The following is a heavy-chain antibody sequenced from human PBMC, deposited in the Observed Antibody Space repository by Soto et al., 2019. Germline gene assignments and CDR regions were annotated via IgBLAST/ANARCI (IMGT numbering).Heavy chain of an antibody. CDR1: GYRFTNYW. D-gene: IGHD2-21*01. V-gene: IGHV5-51*01. CDR3: ASTGVVSTIDDGRDAFDI. Sequence: GESLKISCKASGYRFTNYWIGWVRQMPGKGLEWMGVIYPGDSDTRYSPSFHGQVTISADKSISTAYLQLSSLKASDTTTYYCASTGVVSTIDDGRDAFDIVGQGAMVKVSS. CDR2: IYPGDSDT. J-gene: IGHJ3*02.